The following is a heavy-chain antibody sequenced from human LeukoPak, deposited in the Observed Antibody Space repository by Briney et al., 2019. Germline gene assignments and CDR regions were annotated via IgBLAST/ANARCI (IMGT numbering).Heavy chain of an antibody. J-gene: IGHJ6*02. Sequence: PGGSLRLSCAASGFTFSSYAMSWVRQAPGKGLEWVSAISGSGGSTYYADSVKGRFTISRDNSKNTLYLQINSLRAEDTAVYYCAKSPTYYYYGMDVWGQGTTVTVSS. CDR1: GFTFSSYA. V-gene: IGHV3-23*01. CDR2: ISGSGGST. CDR3: AKSPTYYYYGMDV.